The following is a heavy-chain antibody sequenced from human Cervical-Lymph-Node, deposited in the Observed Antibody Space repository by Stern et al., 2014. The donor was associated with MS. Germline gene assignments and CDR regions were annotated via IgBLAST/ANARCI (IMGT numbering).Heavy chain of an antibody. J-gene: IGHJ1*01. D-gene: IGHD3-10*01. CDR3: ARDTARGGQCEPGQKPLCRGA. Sequence: VQLVESGGGLVQPGGSLRLSCAASGFTFSDHYMDWVRQAPGKGLEWVGRTRNKANSYTTEYAASVKGRFTISRDDSKNSLYLQMNSLKTEDTAVYYCARDTARGGQCEPGQKPLCRGAWG. V-gene: IGHV3-72*01. CDR1: GFTFSDHY. CDR2: TRNKANSYTT.